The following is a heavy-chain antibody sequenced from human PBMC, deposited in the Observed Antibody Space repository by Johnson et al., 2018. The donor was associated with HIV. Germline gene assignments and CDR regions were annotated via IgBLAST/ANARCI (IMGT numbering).Heavy chain of an antibody. V-gene: IGHV3-53*01. CDR1: GFTVSSNY. Sequence: VQLVESGGGLIQPGGSLRLSCAASGFTVSSNYMSWVRQAPGKGLEWVSVIYSGGSTYYADSVKGRFTISRDNSKNTLYLQMNSLRAEDTAVYYCARGRGYIAPKLSGGAAFDIWGQGTTVIVSS. CDR2: IYSGGST. J-gene: IGHJ3*02. CDR3: ARGRGYIAPKLSGGAAFDI. D-gene: IGHD5-18*01.